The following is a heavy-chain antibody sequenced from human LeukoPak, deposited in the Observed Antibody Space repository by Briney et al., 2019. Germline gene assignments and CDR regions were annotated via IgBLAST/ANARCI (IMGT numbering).Heavy chain of an antibody. CDR1: GYTFTGYY. Sequence: GASVTVSCKASGYTFTGYYMHWVRQAPGQGLEWMGWINPNSGGTNYAQKFQGRVTMTRDTSISTAYMELSRLRSDDTAVYYCASHYYDSSGYYSDYWGQGTLVTVSS. CDR2: INPNSGGT. J-gene: IGHJ4*02. D-gene: IGHD3-22*01. CDR3: ASHYYDSSGYYSDY. V-gene: IGHV1-2*02.